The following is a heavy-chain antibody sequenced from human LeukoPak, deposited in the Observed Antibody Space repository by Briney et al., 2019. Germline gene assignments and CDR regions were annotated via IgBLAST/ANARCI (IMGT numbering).Heavy chain of an antibody. J-gene: IGHJ4*02. CDR2: INPSGGST. CDR1: GYTFTSYY. V-gene: IGHV1-46*01. Sequence: ASVTVSCKASGYTFTSYYMHWVRQAPGQGLEWMGIINPSGGSTSYAQKFQGRVTMTTDTSTSTAYMDLRSLRSDDTAVYYCTILTYWGQGTLVTVSS. CDR3: TILTY.